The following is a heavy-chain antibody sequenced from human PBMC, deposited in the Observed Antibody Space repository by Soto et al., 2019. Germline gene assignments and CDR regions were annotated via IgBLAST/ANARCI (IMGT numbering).Heavy chain of an antibody. CDR3: TTDPRY. Sequence: GGSLRLSCAASGFTFSSYSMSWVRQAPGKGLEWVSSISSNNDGGTIDYTAPVRGRFIISRDDSKSTLYLQMNSLKIEDTALYYCTTDPRYWGQGTLVTVSS. J-gene: IGHJ4*02. CDR1: GFTFSSYS. CDR2: ISSNNDGGTI. V-gene: IGHV3-15*01.